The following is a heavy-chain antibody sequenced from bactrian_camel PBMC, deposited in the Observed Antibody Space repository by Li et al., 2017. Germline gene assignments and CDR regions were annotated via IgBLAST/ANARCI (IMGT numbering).Heavy chain of an antibody. CDR3: ATLIAHMTSNC. CDR1: GFTFSDYD. J-gene: IGHJ4*01. CDR2: IDSDGGST. V-gene: IGHV3S40*01. D-gene: IGHD3*01. Sequence: VQLVESGGGLVQPGGSLRLSCRSSGFTFSDYDISWVRQAPGKGLEWVSAIDSDGGSTCYADSVKGRFTISRDNAKNTVYLQMNSLKTEDTAVYYCATLIAHMTSNCWGQGTQVTVS.